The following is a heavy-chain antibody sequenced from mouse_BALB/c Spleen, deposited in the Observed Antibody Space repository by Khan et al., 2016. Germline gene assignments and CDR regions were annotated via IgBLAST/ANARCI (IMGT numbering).Heavy chain of an antibody. CDR1: GYTFTSYY. V-gene: IGHV1S56*01. CDR3: ARLDNYYGSSPFAY. CDR2: IYPGNVNT. D-gene: IGHD1-1*01. Sequence: QVRLQQSGPELVKPGASVRISCKASGYTFTSYYIHWVKQRPGQGLEWIGWIYPGNVNTKYNEKFKGKATLTADKSSSTAYMQLSSLTSEDSAVYFCARLDNYYGSSPFAYWGQGTLVTVSA. J-gene: IGHJ3*01.